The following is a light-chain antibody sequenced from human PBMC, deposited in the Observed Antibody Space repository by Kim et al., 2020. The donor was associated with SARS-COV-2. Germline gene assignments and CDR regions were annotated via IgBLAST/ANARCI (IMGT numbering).Light chain of an antibody. Sequence: ASPGQTATITCSGDKLGDKYACWYQHKPGQSPVLIIYQDNKRPSGIPERFSGSNSGDTATLTISGTQAMDEADYYCQAWDSSTAVFGTGTKVTVL. CDR2: QDN. V-gene: IGLV3-1*01. J-gene: IGLJ1*01. CDR3: QAWDSSTAV. CDR1: KLGDKY.